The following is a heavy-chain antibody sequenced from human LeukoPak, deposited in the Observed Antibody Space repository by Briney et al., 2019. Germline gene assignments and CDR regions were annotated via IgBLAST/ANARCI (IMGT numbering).Heavy chain of an antibody. CDR1: GGSISSGGYY. CDR2: IYHSGST. CDR3: ARDAPGDNSPSFDY. D-gene: IGHD5-24*01. Sequence: SETLSLTCTVSGGSISSGGYYWSWIRQPPGKGLEWIGYIYHSGSTYYNPSLKSRVTISVDRSKNQFSLKLSSVTAAGTAAYYCARDAPGDNSPSFDYWGQGTLVTVSS. J-gene: IGHJ4*02. V-gene: IGHV4-30-2*01.